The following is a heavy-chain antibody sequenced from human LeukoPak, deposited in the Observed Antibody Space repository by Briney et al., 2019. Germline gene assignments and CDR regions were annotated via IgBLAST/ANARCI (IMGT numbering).Heavy chain of an antibody. CDR3: AKVPTPNYYDSSGSHFDY. V-gene: IGHV3-23*01. CDR1: GFTFSTYT. J-gene: IGHJ4*02. D-gene: IGHD3-22*01. Sequence: GGSLRLSCAASGFTFSTYTMNWVRQAPGKGLEWVSVISGSGGSTYYADSVKGRFTISRDNSKNTLYLQMNSLRAEDTAVYYCAKVPTPNYYDSSGSHFDYWGQGTLVTVSS. CDR2: ISGSGGST.